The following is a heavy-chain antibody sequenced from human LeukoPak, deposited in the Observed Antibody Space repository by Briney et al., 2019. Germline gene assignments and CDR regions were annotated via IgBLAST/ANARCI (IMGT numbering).Heavy chain of an antibody. J-gene: IGHJ3*02. CDR3: SRDGSSSDWSAFDI. Sequence: GGSLRLSCAASGFTFSSYWMSWVRQAPGKGLEWVANIKRDGSEKYYVDSVKGRFTISRDNAKNSLYLQMNSLKTEDTAVYYCSRDGSSSDWSAFDIWGQGTMVTVSS. D-gene: IGHD6-19*01. CDR1: GFTFSSYW. CDR2: IKRDGSEK. V-gene: IGHV3-7*03.